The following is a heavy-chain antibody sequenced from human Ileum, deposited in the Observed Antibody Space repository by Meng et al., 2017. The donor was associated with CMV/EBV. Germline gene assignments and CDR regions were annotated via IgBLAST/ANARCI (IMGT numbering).Heavy chain of an antibody. J-gene: IGHJ5*02. CDR1: GGTFSSYA. D-gene: IGHD2-2*02. V-gene: IGHV1-69*10. Sequence: KASGGTFSSYAISWVRQAPGQGLEWMGGIIPILGIANYAQKFQGRVTITADKSTSTAYMELSSLRSEDTAVYYCARAGPAAIFHGFDPWGQGTLVTVSS. CDR3: ARAGPAAIFHGFDP. CDR2: IIPILGIA.